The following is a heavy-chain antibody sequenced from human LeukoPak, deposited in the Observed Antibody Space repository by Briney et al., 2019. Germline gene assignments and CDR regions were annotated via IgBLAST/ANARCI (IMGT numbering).Heavy chain of an antibody. CDR1: GGTFSSYA. D-gene: IGHD2-15*01. J-gene: IGHJ4*02. CDR2: IIPTLGIA. Sequence: ASVKVSCKASGGTFSSYAISWVRQAPGQGLEWMGRIIPTLGIANYAQKFQGRVTITADKSTSTAYMELSSLRSEDTAVYYCARDELGYCSGGSCILSYWGQGTLVTVSS. V-gene: IGHV1-69*04. CDR3: ARDELGYCSGGSCILSY.